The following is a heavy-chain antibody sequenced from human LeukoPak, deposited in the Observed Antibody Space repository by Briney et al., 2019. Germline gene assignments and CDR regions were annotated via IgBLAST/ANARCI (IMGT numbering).Heavy chain of an antibody. Sequence: SKTLSLTCTVSGGSISSYYWSWIRQPPGKGLEWIGEINHSGSTNYNPSLKSRVTISVDTSKNQFSLKLSSVTAADTAVYYCARGHLGQNYDFWSGSRPGYCFDYWGQGTLVTVSS. CDR2: INHSGST. J-gene: IGHJ4*02. CDR1: GGSISSYY. CDR3: ARGHLGQNYDFWSGSRPGYCFDY. D-gene: IGHD3-3*01. V-gene: IGHV4-34*01.